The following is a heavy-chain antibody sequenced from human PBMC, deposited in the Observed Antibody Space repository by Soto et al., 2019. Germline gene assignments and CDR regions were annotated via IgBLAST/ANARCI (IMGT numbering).Heavy chain of an antibody. J-gene: IGHJ5*02. CDR2: INHSGST. D-gene: IGHD2-2*01. V-gene: IGHV4-34*01. CDR3: ARTYYRXYCSSTSCSGRYNWFDP. Sequence: SETLSLTCAVYGGSFSCYYWSWIRQPPGKGLEWIGEINHSGSTNYNPSLKSRVTISVDTSKNQFSLKLSSVTAADTAVYYCARTYYRXYCSSTSCSGRYNWFDPWGQGTLVTVSS. CDR1: GGSFSCYY.